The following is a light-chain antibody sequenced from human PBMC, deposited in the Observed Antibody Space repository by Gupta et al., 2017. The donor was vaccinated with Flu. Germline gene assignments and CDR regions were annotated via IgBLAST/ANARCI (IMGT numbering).Light chain of an antibody. Sequence: SVLTQPPSVSGAPVQKVTVSCPGSSPNIGAGYDVHWYQQFPAKAPQLLIVCNDNRPSGVPDRFSCDTYCTSASLVIDGRQAEDEADDFCQSSDNSMNGSEVFGTGTHLTVL. J-gene: IGLJ1*01. CDR2: CND. CDR1: SPNIGAGYD. V-gene: IGLV1-40*01. CDR3: QSSDNSMNGSEV.